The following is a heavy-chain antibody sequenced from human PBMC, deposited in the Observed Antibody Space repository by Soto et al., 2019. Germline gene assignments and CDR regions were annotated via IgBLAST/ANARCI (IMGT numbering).Heavy chain of an antibody. CDR3: ARDTVLPRAARGKLAY. J-gene: IGHJ4*02. V-gene: IGHV4-59*12. Sequence: PSETLSLTCTVSGVSISDYYWSWIRQPPGKGLEWIGYIYYSGSTNYTPSLKSRVTISVDTSKNQFSLKLSSVTAADTAVYYCARDTVLPRAARGKLAYWGQGTLVTVSS. D-gene: IGHD2-15*01. CDR2: IYYSGST. CDR1: GVSISDYY.